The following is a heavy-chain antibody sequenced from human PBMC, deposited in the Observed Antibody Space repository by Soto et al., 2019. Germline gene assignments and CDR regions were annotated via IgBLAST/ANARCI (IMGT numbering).Heavy chain of an antibody. CDR2: VYHNGTS. D-gene: IGHD2-15*01. CDR1: GGSIRSTNW. CDR3: ARDLDRYCSVTSCHAMDV. Sequence: VHLQESGPGLVKPSGTVSLTCVVSGGSIRSTNWWAWVRQTPGKGLEWIGEVYHNGTSNYNPSHKGRATISVDRSKDQVSLRLNSVIDADTAVYYCARDLDRYCSVTSCHAMDVWGQGTPVTVSS. V-gene: IGHV4-4*02. J-gene: IGHJ6*02.